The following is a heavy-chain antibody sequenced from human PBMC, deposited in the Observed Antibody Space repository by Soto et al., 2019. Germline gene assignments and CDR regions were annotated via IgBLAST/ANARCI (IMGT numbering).Heavy chain of an antibody. Sequence: SVKVSCKASGGTFSSYAISWVRQAPGQGLEWMGGIIPIFGTANYAQKFQGRVTITADESTSTAYMELSSLRSEDTAVYYCARDTGHYYDSSGYYTQRFFDYWGQGTLVTVSS. CDR2: IIPIFGTA. CDR1: GGTFSSYA. CDR3: ARDTGHYYDSSGYYTQRFFDY. J-gene: IGHJ4*02. D-gene: IGHD3-22*01. V-gene: IGHV1-69*13.